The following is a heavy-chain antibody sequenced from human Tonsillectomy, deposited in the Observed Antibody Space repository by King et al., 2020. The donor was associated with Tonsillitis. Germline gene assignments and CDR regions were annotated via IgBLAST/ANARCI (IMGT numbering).Heavy chain of an antibody. Sequence: LQLQESGSGLVKPSQTLSLTCAVSGGSISSGGYSWSWIRQPPGKGLEWIGYIYNSGSTYYNPSLKNRVTISVDRSKNQFSLKLNSVTAADTAVYYCARDPFYGSGPAYWGQGTLVTVSS. J-gene: IGHJ4*02. CDR2: IYNSGST. V-gene: IGHV4-30-2*01. D-gene: IGHD3-10*01. CDR1: GGSISSGGYS. CDR3: ARDPFYGSGPAY.